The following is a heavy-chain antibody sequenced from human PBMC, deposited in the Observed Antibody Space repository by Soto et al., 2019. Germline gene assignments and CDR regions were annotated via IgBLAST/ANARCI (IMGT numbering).Heavy chain of an antibody. V-gene: IGHV3-23*01. J-gene: IGHJ1*01. CDR1: GGTFSNYA. D-gene: IGHD5-18*01. Sequence: PGGARRLSCAASGGTFSNYAMTWCRQAPGKGLEWVSAISGSGDSTHYADSVQGRFTMSRDNSKNTLYLQMNSLRAEDTAVYYCAKDGPEYRYGLLAPASWRQGTLVTVSS. CDR3: AKDGPEYRYGLLAPAS. CDR2: ISGSGDST.